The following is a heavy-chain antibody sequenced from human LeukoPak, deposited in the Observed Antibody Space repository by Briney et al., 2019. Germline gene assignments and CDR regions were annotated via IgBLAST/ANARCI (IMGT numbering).Heavy chain of an antibody. D-gene: IGHD3-3*01. J-gene: IGHJ4*02. Sequence: PGGSLRLSCAASGFTFSSYWMSWVRQAPGKGLEWVANIKQDGSEKYYMDSVKGRFTISRDNVKNSLYLQMNSLRAEDTAVYYCARQSYDFWSGYYFDYWGQGTLVTVSS. CDR2: IKQDGSEK. CDR1: GFTFSSYW. V-gene: IGHV3-7*01. CDR3: ARQSYDFWSGYYFDY.